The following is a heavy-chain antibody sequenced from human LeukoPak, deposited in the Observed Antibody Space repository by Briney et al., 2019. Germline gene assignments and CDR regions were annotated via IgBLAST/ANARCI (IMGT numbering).Heavy chain of an antibody. CDR3: AALLGGPHPGY. V-gene: IGHV3-21*01. D-gene: IGHD7-27*01. CDR1: GFTVSSNY. J-gene: IGHJ4*02. Sequence: GGSLGLSCAASGFTVSSNYMSWVRQAPGKGLEWVSSISISSNYIYYADSVKGRFTISRDNAKNSLYLQMNSLRAEDTAVYYCAALLGGPHPGYWGQGTLVTVSS. CDR2: ISISSNYI.